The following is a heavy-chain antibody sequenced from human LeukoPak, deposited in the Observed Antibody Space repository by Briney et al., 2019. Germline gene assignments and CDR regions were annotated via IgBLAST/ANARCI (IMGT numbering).Heavy chain of an antibody. J-gene: IGHJ4*02. CDR3: TTTYIVASNRNFGDY. CDR2: IKSQALGGTT. CDR1: GFTFSNAW. D-gene: IGHD5-12*01. Sequence: GGSPRLSCAASGFTFSNAWLSWLRQAPGKGLEWVGRIKSQALGGTTDYAAPVKGRFTISRDDSKNMVDLQMTSLKAEDTAMYYCTTTYIVASNRNFGDYWGQGTLVIVSS. V-gene: IGHV3-15*01.